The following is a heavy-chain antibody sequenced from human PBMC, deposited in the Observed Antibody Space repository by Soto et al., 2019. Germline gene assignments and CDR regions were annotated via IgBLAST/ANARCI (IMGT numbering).Heavy chain of an antibody. CDR2: ISGSGGST. D-gene: IGHD2-2*01. Sequence: GSLRLSCAASGFTFSSYAMSWVRQAPGKGLEWVSAISGSGGSTYYADSVKGRFTISRGNSKNTLYLQMNSLRAEDTAVYYCAKAPRGVVPADYRNYYGMDVWGQGTTVTVSS. J-gene: IGHJ6*02. CDR1: GFTFSSYA. V-gene: IGHV3-23*01. CDR3: AKAPRGVVPADYRNYYGMDV.